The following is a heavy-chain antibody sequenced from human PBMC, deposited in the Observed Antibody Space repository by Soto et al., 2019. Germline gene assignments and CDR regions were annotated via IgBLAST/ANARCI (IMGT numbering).Heavy chain of an antibody. CDR3: ATSMRHTLDP. D-gene: IGHD2-21*01. CDR1: GFTFGIHW. J-gene: IGHJ5*02. Sequence: EVQVVESGGGLVQPGGSLRLSCAASGFTFGIHWMTWVRQVPGKGLEWVANINHDGSDKYYVDSVKGRFIISRDNAKDSLYLQMNSLRVEDTAVYYCATSMRHTLDPWGQGTLVTVS. V-gene: IGHV3-7*01. CDR2: INHDGSDK.